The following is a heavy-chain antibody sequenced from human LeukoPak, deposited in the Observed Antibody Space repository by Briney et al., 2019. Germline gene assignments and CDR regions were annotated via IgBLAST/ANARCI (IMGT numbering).Heavy chain of an antibody. CDR1: GYTFTGYY. J-gene: IGHJ4*02. D-gene: IGHD2-21*02. CDR3: VKDQKIVVVTAILDY. CDR2: INPNSGGK. Sequence: ASVKVSFKASGYTFTGYYMHWVRQAPGQGLEWMGGINPNSGGKNYAQKFQGRVTMTRDTSSSTAYMELSRLRSDDTAVYYCVKDQKIVVVTAILDYWGQGTLVTVSS. V-gene: IGHV1-2*02.